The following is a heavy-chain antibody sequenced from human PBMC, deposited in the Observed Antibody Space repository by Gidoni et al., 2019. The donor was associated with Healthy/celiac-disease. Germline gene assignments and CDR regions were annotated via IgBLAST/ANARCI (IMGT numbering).Heavy chain of an antibody. CDR2: IYYSGST. J-gene: IGHJ4*02. CDR1: GGSISSGGYY. D-gene: IGHD3-9*01. V-gene: IGHV4-31*03. CDR3: ARDSRGAPTTGYYPTHVYYFDY. Sequence: QVQLQESGPGLVKPSQTLSLTCTVSGGSISSGGYYWRWIRQHPGKGLEWIGYIYYSGSTYYNPSLKSRVTISVDTSKNQFSLKLSSVTAADTAVYYCARDSRGAPTTGYYPTHVYYFDYWGQGTLVTVSS.